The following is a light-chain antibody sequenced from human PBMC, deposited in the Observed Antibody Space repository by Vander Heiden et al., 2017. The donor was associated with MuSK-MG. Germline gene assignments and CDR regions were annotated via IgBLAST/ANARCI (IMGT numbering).Light chain of an antibody. J-gene: IGKJ2*01. Sequence: DIQMTQSPSSVSVSVGDRVTITCRASQSIRGFVNWYQQRPGKAPNLLIHATSLRQSGVPPRFNGSGSGTDYTLTISRLQPEEFATYYCQQSVSTPSTFGQGTKLXVK. CDR3: QQSVSTPST. CDR2: ATS. CDR1: QSIRGF. V-gene: IGKV1-39*01.